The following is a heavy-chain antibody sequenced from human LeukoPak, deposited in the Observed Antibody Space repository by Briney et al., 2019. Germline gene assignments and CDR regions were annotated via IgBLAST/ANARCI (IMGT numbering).Heavy chain of an antibody. CDR1: GGSFSGYY. CDR3: ASGPSTYYYFAVDV. J-gene: IGHJ6*02. Sequence: SETLSLTCAVYGGSFSGYYWSWIRQPPGKGLGWIGEINHGGSTNYNPSLKSRVTMSVEKSKNQFSLKLSSVTAADTAVYYCASGPSTYYYFAVDVWGPGTTVTVSS. CDR2: INHGGST. V-gene: IGHV4-34*01.